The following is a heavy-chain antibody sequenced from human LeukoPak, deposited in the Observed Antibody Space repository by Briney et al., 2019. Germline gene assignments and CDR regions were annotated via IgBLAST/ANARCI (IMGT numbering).Heavy chain of an antibody. V-gene: IGHV4-34*01. Sequence: SETLSLTWAVYCGSFSGYYWSWIRQPPGKGLEWVGEINHSGSTNYNPSLKSRVTISVDTSKNQFSLRLSSVTAADTAVYYCVSGLLWFGDLNHWGQGTLVTVSS. J-gene: IGHJ5*02. CDR1: CGSFSGYY. CDR2: INHSGST. CDR3: VSGLLWFGDLNH. D-gene: IGHD3-10*01.